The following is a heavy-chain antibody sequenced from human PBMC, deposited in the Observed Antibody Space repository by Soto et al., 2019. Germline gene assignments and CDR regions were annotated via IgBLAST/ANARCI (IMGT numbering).Heavy chain of an antibody. CDR1: GGSISSGDYY. D-gene: IGHD2-2*01. Sequence: PSETLSLTCTVSGGSISSGDYYWSWIRQPPGKGLEWIGYIYYSGSTYYNPSLKSRVTISVDTSKNQFPLKLSSVTAADTAVYYCARYCISTSCSRGGIEYWGQGTLVTVSS. J-gene: IGHJ4*02. V-gene: IGHV4-30-4*01. CDR2: IYYSGST. CDR3: ARYCISTSCSRGGIEY.